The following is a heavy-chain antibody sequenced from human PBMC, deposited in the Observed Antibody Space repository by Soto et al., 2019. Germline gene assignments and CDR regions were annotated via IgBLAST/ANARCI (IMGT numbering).Heavy chain of an antibody. CDR3: ARASVSPLTVYAPIGF. D-gene: IGHD2-8*01. V-gene: IGHV1-2*02. Sequence: QVQLVQSGAEMKKLGASVKVSCKASGYSFTHYYVHWVRQAPGQGLEWMGWINPYTSTTTYAPKFEGRISMTRDKSVSTAYMELSGLSSDDSALYFCARASVSPLTVYAPIGFWGQGTLVAVSS. J-gene: IGHJ4*02. CDR1: GYSFTHYY. CDR2: INPYTSTT.